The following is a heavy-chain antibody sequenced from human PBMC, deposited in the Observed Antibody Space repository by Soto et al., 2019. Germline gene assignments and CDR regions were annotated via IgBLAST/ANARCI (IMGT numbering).Heavy chain of an antibody. V-gene: IGHV4-31*03. D-gene: IGHD3-10*01. Sequence: SETLSLTCTVSGGSISSGGYYWSWIRQHPGKGLEWIGYIYYSGSTYYNPSLKSRVTISVDTSKNQFSLKLSSVTAADTAVYYCARANDYYGSGSYYMSSYYYMDVWGKGTTVTVSS. CDR2: IYYSGST. CDR3: ARANDYYGSGSYYMSSYYYMDV. CDR1: GGSISSGGYY. J-gene: IGHJ6*03.